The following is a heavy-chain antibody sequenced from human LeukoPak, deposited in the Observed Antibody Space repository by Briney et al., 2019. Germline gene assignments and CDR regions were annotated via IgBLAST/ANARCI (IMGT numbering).Heavy chain of an antibody. J-gene: IGHJ6*03. Sequence: SVKVSRKASGGTFSSYAISWVRQAPGQGLEWMGGIIPIFGTANYAQKFQGRVTITTDESTSTAYMELSSLRSEDTAVYYCARDRGYCSSTSCFWDYYYYYMDVWGKGTTVTVSS. CDR3: ARDRGYCSSTSCFWDYYYYYMDV. V-gene: IGHV1-69*05. D-gene: IGHD2-2*01. CDR1: GGTFSSYA. CDR2: IIPIFGTA.